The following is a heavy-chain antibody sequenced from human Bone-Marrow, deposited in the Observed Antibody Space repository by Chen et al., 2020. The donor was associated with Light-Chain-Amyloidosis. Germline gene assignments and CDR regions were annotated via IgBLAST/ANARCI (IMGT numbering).Heavy chain of an antibody. CDR1: GFSFSNAW. CDR2: IKRGGDGGTT. D-gene: IGHD2-21*01. V-gene: IGHV3-15*01. Sequence: EVRLVESGGGVVKPGGSLRLSCEASGFSFSNAWVTWVRQAPGKGLEWLGRIKRGGDGGTTAYAASVQGRFGISRDQTRNTVYLQMSSLKSDDTAIYYCASDGGLVVVEAAVWGQGTQVTVSS. CDR3: ASDGGLVVVEAAV. J-gene: IGHJ4*02.